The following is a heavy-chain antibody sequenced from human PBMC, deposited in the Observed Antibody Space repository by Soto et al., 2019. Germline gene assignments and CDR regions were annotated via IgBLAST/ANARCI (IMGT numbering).Heavy chain of an antibody. J-gene: IGHJ5*02. CDR1: GVSVTHGAYY. V-gene: IGHV4-30-4*01. Sequence: SETRSLTCAASGVSVTHGAYYWTWMLHSPGKGLEWIGNIYYTETTNYNPSLNSRLSISIDTSRKQFSLQLTSVTAADTAIYYCARQRRGGYWSEPWGQGTRVTVST. D-gene: IGHD3-10*01. CDR3: ARQRRGGYWSEP. CDR2: IYYTETT.